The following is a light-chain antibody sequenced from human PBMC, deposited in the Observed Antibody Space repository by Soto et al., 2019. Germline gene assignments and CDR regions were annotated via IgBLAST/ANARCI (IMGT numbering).Light chain of an antibody. CDR1: QSVAANY. Sequence: EILMTQSPSTLSLSPWERATLSCRASQSVAANYLAWYQQKRGQAPRLLIYGASSRATGIPARFSGSGSGTEFTLTISGLQSEDSAIYFCQQYKSWPITFGQGTRLEIK. CDR3: QQYKSWPIT. V-gene: IGKV3D-15*01. CDR2: GAS. J-gene: IGKJ5*01.